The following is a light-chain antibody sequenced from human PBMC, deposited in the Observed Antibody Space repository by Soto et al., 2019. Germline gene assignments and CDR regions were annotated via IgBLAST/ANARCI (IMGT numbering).Light chain of an antibody. J-gene: IGKJ5*01. CDR2: GAS. CDR1: QSVTSN. Sequence: EIVMTQSPATLSVSPGERATLSCRASQSVTSNLAWYQQKPGQAPRLLIYGASTRATGIPARFSGSGSGTEFTLTSISLQSEDFAVYYCQQYNNWPPTFGQGTRLEIK. CDR3: QQYNNWPPT. V-gene: IGKV3-15*01.